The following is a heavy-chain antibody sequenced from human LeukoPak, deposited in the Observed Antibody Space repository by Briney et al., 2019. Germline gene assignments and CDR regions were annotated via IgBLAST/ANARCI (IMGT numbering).Heavy chain of an antibody. Sequence: GASVKVSCKASGYTFTSYDINWVRQATGQGLGCMGWMNPNSGNTGYAQKFQGRVTMTRNTSISTAYMELSSLRSEDTAVYYCARRPSKYYDILTGYYRSEFDYWGQGTLVTVSS. D-gene: IGHD3-9*01. CDR2: MNPNSGNT. J-gene: IGHJ4*02. CDR3: ARRPSKYYDILTGYYRSEFDY. CDR1: GYTFTSYD. V-gene: IGHV1-8*01.